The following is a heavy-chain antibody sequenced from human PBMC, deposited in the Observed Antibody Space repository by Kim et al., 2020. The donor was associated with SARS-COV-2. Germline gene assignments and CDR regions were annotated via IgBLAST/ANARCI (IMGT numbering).Heavy chain of an antibody. CDR1: GGTFSSYA. J-gene: IGHJ5*02. D-gene: IGHD2-21*02. Sequence: SVKVSCKASGGTFSSYAISWVRQAPGQGLEWMGGIIPIFGTANYAQKFQGRVTITADESTSTAYMELSSLRSEDTAVYYCARIVAYCGGDCYSGSGWFDPWGQGTLVTVSS. CDR3: ARIVAYCGGDCYSGSGWFDP. CDR2: IIPIFGTA. V-gene: IGHV1-69*13.